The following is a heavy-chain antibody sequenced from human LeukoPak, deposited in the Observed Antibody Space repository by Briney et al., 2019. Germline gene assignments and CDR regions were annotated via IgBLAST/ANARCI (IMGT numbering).Heavy chain of an antibody. CDR1: GYTFISYY. CDR3: AIRGTTMIVVARPLRSFDY. D-gene: IGHD3-22*01. CDR2: INPNSGDT. Sequence: ASVKVSCKASGYTFISYYMYWVRQAPGQGLEWMGWINPNSGDTNYAQRFQGRVTMTRDTSISTAYMELSRLRSDDTAVYYCAIRGTTMIVVARPLRSFDYWGKGTLVTVSS. V-gene: IGHV1-2*02. J-gene: IGHJ4*02.